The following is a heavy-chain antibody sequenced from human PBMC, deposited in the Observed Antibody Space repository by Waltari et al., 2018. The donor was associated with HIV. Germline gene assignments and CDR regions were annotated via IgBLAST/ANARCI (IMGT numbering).Heavy chain of an antibody. CDR1: GGSISRRNYY. Sequence: QLHLQQSGPGLVNPSETLSLSCTVSGGSISRRNYYWGWIRQPPGMGLEWIGSIYYSGSTYCNPSLKSRVTVSVDTSRNQFSLKLYSVTAADTAVYYCTSGGVGSTEDFYYGMDVWGQGTTVTVSS. V-gene: IGHV4-39*01. J-gene: IGHJ6*02. CDR3: TSGGVGSTEDFYYGMDV. CDR2: IYYSGST. D-gene: IGHD3-16*01.